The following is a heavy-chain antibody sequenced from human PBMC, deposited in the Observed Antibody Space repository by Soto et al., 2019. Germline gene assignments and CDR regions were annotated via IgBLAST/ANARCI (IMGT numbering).Heavy chain of an antibody. CDR3: AKAIFVWSSEEPDYFDY. CDR1: GFTFSNYA. V-gene: IGHV3-23*01. Sequence: EVQLLDSGGGLVQPGGSLRLSCAASGFTFSNYAMTWVRQGPGKGLEWVSGISGSGGRSYYADSVKGRCTISRDNSKSTLYLPMNSRRAEDTGVYYCAKAIFVWSSEEPDYFDYWGKGTKATVSS. J-gene: IGHJ4*02. CDR2: ISGSGGRS. D-gene: IGHD3-16*01.